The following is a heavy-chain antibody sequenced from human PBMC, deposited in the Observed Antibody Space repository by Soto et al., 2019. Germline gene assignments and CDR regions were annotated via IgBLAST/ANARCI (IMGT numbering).Heavy chain of an antibody. CDR2: VAYDGSKT. D-gene: IGHD3-22*01. CDR1: GFTFSSYG. V-gene: IGHV3-30*03. Sequence: QVQLVESGGGVVQPGRSLRLTCAASGFTFSSYGMHWVRQAPGKGLEWVALVAYDGSKTYYGDSVRGRFTISRDNSENTLYLQMNSLRPEDTAVYYCARWVGGSMYDNSGKYDSWGQGTLVTVSS. J-gene: IGHJ5*01. CDR3: ARWVGGSMYDNSGKYDS.